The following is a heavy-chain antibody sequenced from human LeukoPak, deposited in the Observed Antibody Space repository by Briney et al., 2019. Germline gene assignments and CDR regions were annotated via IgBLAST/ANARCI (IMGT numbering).Heavy chain of an antibody. CDR2: INHSGST. Sequence: SETLSLTCTVSGGYIITSGHYWGWIRQPPGKGLEWIGEINHSGSTNYNPSLKSRVTISVDTSKNQFSLKLSSVTAADTAVYYCARTTKQNSNAFDIWGQGTMVTVSS. CDR3: ARTTKQNSNAFDI. V-gene: IGHV4-39*07. J-gene: IGHJ3*02. D-gene: IGHD4-23*01. CDR1: GGYIITSGHY.